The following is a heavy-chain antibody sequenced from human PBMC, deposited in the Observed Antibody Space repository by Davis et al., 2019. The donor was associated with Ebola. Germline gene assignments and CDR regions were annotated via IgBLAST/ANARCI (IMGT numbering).Heavy chain of an antibody. CDR2: ISGSGGST. CDR1: GFTFSSYA. D-gene: IGHD6-19*01. V-gene: IGHV3-23*01. Sequence: PGGSLRLSCAASGFTFSSYAMSWVRQAPGKGLEWVSAISGSGGSTYYADSVKGRFTISRDNSKNTLYLQMNSLRAEDTAVYYCAKDPQYSSGWYADYWGQGTLVTVSS. J-gene: IGHJ4*02. CDR3: AKDPQYSSGWYADY.